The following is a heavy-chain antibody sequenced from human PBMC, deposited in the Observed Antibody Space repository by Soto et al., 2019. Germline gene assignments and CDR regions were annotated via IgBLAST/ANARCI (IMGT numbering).Heavy chain of an antibody. CDR3: ARHHDRIAEIGWVDP. J-gene: IGHJ5*02. CDR2: ISSSSSTI. Sequence: EVQLVESGGGLVQPGGSLRLSCAASGFTFSSYSMNWVRQAPGKGLEWVSYISSSSSTIYYADSVKGRFTISRDNAKNSLYLQMNSLRAEDTAVYYCARHHDRIAEIGWVDPLGQGTLVTVSS. V-gene: IGHV3-48*01. D-gene: IGHD6-13*01. CDR1: GFTFSSYS.